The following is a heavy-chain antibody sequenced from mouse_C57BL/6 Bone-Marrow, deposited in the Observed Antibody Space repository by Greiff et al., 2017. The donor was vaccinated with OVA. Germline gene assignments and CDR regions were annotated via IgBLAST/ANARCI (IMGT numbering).Heavy chain of an antibody. CDR1: GYSFTGYY. D-gene: IGHD2-3*01. CDR2: INPSTGGT. V-gene: IGHV1-42*01. Sequence: VQLQQSGPELVKPGASVKISCKASGYSFTGYYMNWVKQSPEKSLEWIGEINPSTGGTTYNQKFKAKATLTVDKSSSTAYMQLKSLTSEDSAVYYCARGRFYDGYYWYFDVWGTGTTVTVSS. J-gene: IGHJ1*03. CDR3: ARGRFYDGYYWYFDV.